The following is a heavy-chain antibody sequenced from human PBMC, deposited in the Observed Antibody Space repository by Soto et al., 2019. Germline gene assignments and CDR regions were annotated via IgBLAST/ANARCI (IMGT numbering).Heavy chain of an antibody. J-gene: IGHJ4*02. D-gene: IGHD4-17*01. CDR2: ISGSGGST. CDR1: GFTFSSYA. Sequence: GGFLRLSCAASGFTFSSYAMSWVRQAPGKGLEWVSAISGSGGSTYDADSVKGRFTISRDNSKNTLYLQMNSLRAEDTAVYYCANFYGDYGQEPDYWGQGTLVTVSS. CDR3: ANFYGDYGQEPDY. V-gene: IGHV3-23*01.